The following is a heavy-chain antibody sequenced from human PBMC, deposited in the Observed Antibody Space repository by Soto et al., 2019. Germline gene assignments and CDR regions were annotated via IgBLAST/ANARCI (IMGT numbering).Heavy chain of an antibody. CDR1: DGSISSGDYY. Sequence: QVQLQESGPGLVKPSQTLSLTCTVSDGSISSGDYYWSWIRQPPGKGLEWIGYIYYSGSTYYNPSLKSRVTISVDTSKNQFSLKLSSVTAADTAVYYCASGSSSWLYYFDYWGQGTLVTVSS. D-gene: IGHD6-13*01. V-gene: IGHV4-30-4*01. CDR2: IYYSGST. J-gene: IGHJ4*02. CDR3: ASGSSSWLYYFDY.